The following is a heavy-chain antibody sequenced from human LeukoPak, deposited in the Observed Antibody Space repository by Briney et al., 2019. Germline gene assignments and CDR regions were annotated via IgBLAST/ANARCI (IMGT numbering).Heavy chain of an antibody. V-gene: IGHV3-7*04. CDR1: GFTFSSYW. J-gene: IGHJ4*02. CDR2: IKQDGSEK. Sequence: GGSLRLSCAASGFTFSSYWMSWVRQAPGKGLEWVANIKQDGSEKYYVDSVKGRFTISRDNAKNSLYLQMSSLRAEDTAVYYCARGKYSSRPSGSYGYWGQGTLVTVSS. CDR3: ARGKYSSRPSGSYGY. D-gene: IGHD1-26*01.